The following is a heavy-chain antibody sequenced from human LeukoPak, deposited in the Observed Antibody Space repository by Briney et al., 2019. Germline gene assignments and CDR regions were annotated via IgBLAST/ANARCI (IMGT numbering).Heavy chain of an antibody. CDR1: GFTFDDYG. CDR2: INWNGGST. Sequence: RPGGSLRLSCAASGFTFDDYGMSWVRQAPGKGLEWVSGINWNGGSTGYADSVKGRFTISRDNAKNSLYLQMNSLRAEDTALYYCARVRYCSSTSCYIFDYWSQGTLVTVSS. CDR3: ARVRYCSSTSCYIFDY. J-gene: IGHJ4*02. D-gene: IGHD2-2*02. V-gene: IGHV3-20*04.